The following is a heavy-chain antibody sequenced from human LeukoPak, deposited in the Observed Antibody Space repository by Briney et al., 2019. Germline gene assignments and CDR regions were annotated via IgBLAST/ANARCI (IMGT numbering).Heavy chain of an antibody. CDR3: ATALGYDGTGYYLYYFDY. Sequence: SETLSLTLTVSGGSIKTGGYYGSWIRQHPGKGLEWIGYIHYSGDTYYSPSLKSRLTISVDTSKNQFSLRLRSVPAADTAVYDCATALGYDGTGYYLYYFDYWRQGTLVTVAA. V-gene: IGHV4-31*02. CDR2: IHYSGDT. D-gene: IGHD3-22*01. J-gene: IGHJ4*02. CDR1: GGSIKTGGYY.